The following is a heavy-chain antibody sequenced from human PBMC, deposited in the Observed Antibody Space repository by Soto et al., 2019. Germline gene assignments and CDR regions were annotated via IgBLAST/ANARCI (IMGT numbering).Heavy chain of an antibody. D-gene: IGHD1-20*01. V-gene: IGHV4-59*12. CDR3: ASNNWKGFWFDP. Sequence: LSLTCTVSGGSISSYFWSWIRQPPGKGLEWIGYVYYSGSTNYNPSLKSRITISLDTSKNQFSLKLSSVTAADTAVYYCASNNWKGFWFDPWGQGTLVTVS. J-gene: IGHJ5*02. CDR1: GGSISSYF. CDR2: VYYSGST.